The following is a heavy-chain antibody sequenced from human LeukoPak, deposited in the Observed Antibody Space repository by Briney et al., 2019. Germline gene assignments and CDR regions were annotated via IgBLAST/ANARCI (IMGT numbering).Heavy chain of an antibody. V-gene: IGHV4-61*01. CDR1: GGSVSSGSYY. J-gene: IGHJ4*02. D-gene: IGHD3-22*01. Sequence: SETLSLTCTVSGGSVSSGSYYWSWIRQPPGKGLEWIGYIYYSGSTNYNPSLKSRVTISVDTSKNQFSLKLSSVTAADTAVYYCARYSGYYLSYFDYWGQGTLVTVSS. CDR2: IYYSGST. CDR3: ARYSGYYLSYFDY.